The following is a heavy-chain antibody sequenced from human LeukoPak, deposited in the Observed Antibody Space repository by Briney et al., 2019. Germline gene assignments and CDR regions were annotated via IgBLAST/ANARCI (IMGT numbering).Heavy chain of an antibody. V-gene: IGHV3-21*01. CDR2: ISSSSSHF. CDR3: ASPLPYCSGATCQSTLDY. CDR1: GFTFSNYF. J-gene: IGHJ4*02. D-gene: IGHD2-15*01. Sequence: GGSLRLSCAASGFTFSNYFMNWVRQAPGKGLEWVSSISSSSSHFYHADSVKGRFTISRDNAKNSLYLQMGSLRAEDTAVYYCASPLPYCSGATCQSTLDYWGQGTLVTVSS.